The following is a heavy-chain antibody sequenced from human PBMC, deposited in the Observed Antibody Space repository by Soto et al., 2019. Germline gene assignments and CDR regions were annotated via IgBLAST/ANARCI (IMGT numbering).Heavy chain of an antibody. CDR3: ARDKGAYCGGDCYSTWFDP. CDR2: ISAYNGNT. V-gene: IGHV1-18*04. D-gene: IGHD2-21*02. Sequence: ASVKVSCKASGYTFTSYYIHCVRQAPGQGLEWMGWISAYNGNTNYAQKLQGRVTMTTDTSTSTAYMELRSLRSDDTAVYYCARDKGAYCGGDCYSTWFDPWGQGTLVTVSS. J-gene: IGHJ5*02. CDR1: GYTFTSYY.